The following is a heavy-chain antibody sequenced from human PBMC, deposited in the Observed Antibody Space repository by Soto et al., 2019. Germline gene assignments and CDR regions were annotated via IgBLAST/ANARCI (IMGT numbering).Heavy chain of an antibody. D-gene: IGHD6-13*01. Sequence: LRLSCAASGFTFSSYAMSWVRQAPGKGLEWVSAISGSGGSTYYADSVKGRFTISRDNSKNTLYLQMNSLRAEDTAVYYCAGGYSSSWYYFDYWGQGTLVTVSS. J-gene: IGHJ4*02. V-gene: IGHV3-23*01. CDR3: AGGYSSSWYYFDY. CDR1: GFTFSSYA. CDR2: ISGSGGST.